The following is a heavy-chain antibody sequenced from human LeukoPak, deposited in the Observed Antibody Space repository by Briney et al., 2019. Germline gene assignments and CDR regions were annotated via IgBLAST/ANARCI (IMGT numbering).Heavy chain of an antibody. CDR2: IYHSGST. Sequence: PSETLSLTCTVSGGSTNSSGYYWNWIRQHPGKGLEWIGYIYHSGSTYYNPSLKSRVIISADTSKNQLSLKLSSVTAADTAVYYCARAELSHRGYHYGMDVWGQGATVTVS. CDR1: GGSTNSSGYY. J-gene: IGHJ6*02. CDR3: ARAELSHRGYHYGMDV. V-gene: IGHV4-31*03. D-gene: IGHD1-14*01.